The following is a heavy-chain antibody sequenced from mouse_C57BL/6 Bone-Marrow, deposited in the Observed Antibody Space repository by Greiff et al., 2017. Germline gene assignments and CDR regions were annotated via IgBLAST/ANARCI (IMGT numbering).Heavy chain of an antibody. CDR1: GYTFTNYW. Sequence: QVQLQQSGAELVRPGTSVKMSCKASGYTFTNYWIGWAKQRPGHRLEWIGDIYPGGGYTNYNEKFKGKATLTADKSSSTAYMQFSSLTSEDSAIYYCARSPPYYYGSSYGWYFDVWGTGTTVTVSS. V-gene: IGHV1-63*01. CDR3: ARSPPYYYGSSYGWYFDV. D-gene: IGHD1-1*01. J-gene: IGHJ1*03. CDR2: IYPGGGYT.